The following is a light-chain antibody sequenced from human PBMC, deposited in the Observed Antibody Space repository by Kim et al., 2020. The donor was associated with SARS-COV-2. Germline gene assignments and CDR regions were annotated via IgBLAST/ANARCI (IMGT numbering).Light chain of an antibody. J-gene: IGKJ3*01. CDR1: QSVLYSSNNKNC. Sequence: ATINCKSSQSVLYSSNNKNCLGWLQQKPGQHPKLLIYWASTRESGVPDRFSGSGSGTDFTLTISSLQAEDVAVYYCQQYYNTPFTFGPGTKVDIK. CDR3: QQYYNTPFT. V-gene: IGKV4-1*01. CDR2: WAS.